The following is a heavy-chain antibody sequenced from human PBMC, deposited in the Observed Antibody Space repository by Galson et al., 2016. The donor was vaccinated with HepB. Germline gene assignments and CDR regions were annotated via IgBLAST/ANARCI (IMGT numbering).Heavy chain of an antibody. V-gene: IGHV4-34*01. J-gene: IGHJ4*02. CDR3: ARHLFCTTSSCNDY. Sequence: SETLSLTCAVYGETFSGYSFSWIRQPPGKGLEWIGEIDHSGRTIYNPSLKSRVSISVDMSKNHLSLRLNSVTAADTALYYCARHLFCTTSSCNDYWGQGSLVTVSS. CDR2: IDHSGRT. D-gene: IGHD2-2*01. CDR1: GETFSGYS.